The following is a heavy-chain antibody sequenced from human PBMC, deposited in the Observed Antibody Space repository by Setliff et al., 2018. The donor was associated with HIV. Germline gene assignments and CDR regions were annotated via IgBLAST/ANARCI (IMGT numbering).Heavy chain of an antibody. CDR2: IYHSGST. D-gene: IGHD6-13*01. V-gene: IGHV4-4*02. Sequence: SETLSLTCTVSGGSISSSNWWSWVRQPPGKGLEWIGEIYHSGSTNYNPSLKSRVTISVDTSKNQFSLRLHSVTAADTAVYYCARREGTAAAGTYYMDVWGKGTTVTVSS. CDR3: ARREGTAAAGTYYMDV. J-gene: IGHJ6*03. CDR1: GGSISSSNW.